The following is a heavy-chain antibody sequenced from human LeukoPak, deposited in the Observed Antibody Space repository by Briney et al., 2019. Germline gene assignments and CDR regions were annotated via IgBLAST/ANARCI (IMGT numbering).Heavy chain of an antibody. CDR1: GGSISSSRYY. J-gene: IGHJ5*02. Sequence: SETLSLTCTVSGGSISSSRYYWGWIRQPPGKGLEWIGSIYYSGSTYYNPSLKSRVTISVDTSKNQFSLKLSSVTAADTAVYYCARHKNSVLRHPNWFDPWGQGTLVTVSS. D-gene: IGHD3-9*01. CDR2: IYYSGST. CDR3: ARHKNSVLRHPNWFDP. V-gene: IGHV4-39*01.